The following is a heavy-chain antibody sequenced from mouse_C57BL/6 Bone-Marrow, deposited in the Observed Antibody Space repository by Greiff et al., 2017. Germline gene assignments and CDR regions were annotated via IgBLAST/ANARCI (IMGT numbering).Heavy chain of an antibody. D-gene: IGHD1-1*01. CDR2: IYPGSGST. CDR3: AFYYYWSFYFDY. Sequence: QVQLQQPGAELVKPGASVKMSCKASGYTFTSYWITWVKQRPGQGLEWIGDIYPGSGSTNYNEKFKSKATLTVDTSSSTAYMQLSSLTSEDSAVYYCAFYYYWSFYFDYWGQGTTLTVSS. V-gene: IGHV1-55*01. CDR1: GYTFTSYW. J-gene: IGHJ2*01.